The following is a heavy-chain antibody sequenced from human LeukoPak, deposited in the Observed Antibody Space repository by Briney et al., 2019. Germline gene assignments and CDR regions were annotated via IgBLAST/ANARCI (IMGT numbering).Heavy chain of an antibody. D-gene: IGHD6-19*01. CDR3: ARVMDGNLDY. CDR1: GSSISSYY. J-gene: IGHJ4*02. Sequence: SETLSLTCTVSGSSISSYYWSWIRQPPGKGLEWIGYIYYSGSTVYNPSLKSRVTISVDTSKNQFSLKLSSVTAADTAVYYCARVMDGNLDYWGQGTLVTVSS. V-gene: IGHV4-59*01. CDR2: IYYSGST.